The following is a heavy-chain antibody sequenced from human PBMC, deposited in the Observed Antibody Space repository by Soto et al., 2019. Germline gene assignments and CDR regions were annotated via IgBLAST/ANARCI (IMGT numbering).Heavy chain of an antibody. J-gene: IGHJ3*02. CDR2: IYYSGST. Sequence: PSETLSLTCAVYGGSFSGYYWSWIRQPPGKGLEWIGYIYYSGSTNYNPSLKSRVTISVDTSKNQFSLKLSSVTAADPAVYYCARRYSSAFDIRGQGTMVTVSS. D-gene: IGHD6-13*01. CDR1: GGSFSGYY. V-gene: IGHV4-59*08. CDR3: ARRYSSAFDI.